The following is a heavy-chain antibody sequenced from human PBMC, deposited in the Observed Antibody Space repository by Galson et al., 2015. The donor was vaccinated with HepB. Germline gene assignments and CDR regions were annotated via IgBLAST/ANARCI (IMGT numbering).Heavy chain of an antibody. Sequence: SVKVSCKASGYTFNKYGISWVRQAPGQGLEWMGWINTGNGNTKSSQKFQGRVTFTTDTSASTAYMELSSLRSEDTAVYFCARENNGERYYFYYMDVWGKGTTVTVSS. CDR2: INTGNGNT. CDR1: GYTFNKYG. D-gene: IGHD1/OR15-1a*01. CDR3: ARENNGERYYFYYMDV. V-gene: IGHV1-18*01. J-gene: IGHJ6*03.